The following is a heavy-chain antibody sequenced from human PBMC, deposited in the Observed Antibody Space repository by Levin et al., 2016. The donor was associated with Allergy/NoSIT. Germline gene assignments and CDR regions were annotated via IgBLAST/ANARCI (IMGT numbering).Heavy chain of an antibody. J-gene: IGHJ4*02. Sequence: APGKGLEWVAVISYDGSNKYYADSVKGRFTISRDNSKNTLYLQMNSLRAEDTAVYYCARYYGLADYWGQGTLVTVSS. V-gene: IGHV3-30*04. CDR2: ISYDGSNK. D-gene: IGHD3-16*01. CDR3: ARYYGLADY.